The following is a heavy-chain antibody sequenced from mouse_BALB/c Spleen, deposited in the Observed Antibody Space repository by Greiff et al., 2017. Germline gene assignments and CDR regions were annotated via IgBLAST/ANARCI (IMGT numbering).Heavy chain of an antibody. CDR3: ARGGTASYAMDY. CDR1: GYTFTSYW. D-gene: IGHD1-2*01. J-gene: IGHJ4*01. V-gene: IGHV1-87*01. Sequence: QVQLQQSGAELSRPGASVKLSCKASGYTFTSYWMQWVKQRPGQGLEWIGAIYPGDGDTRYTQKFKGKATLTADKSSSTAYMQLSSLASEDSAVYYCARGGTASYAMDYWGQGTSVTVAS. CDR2: IYPGDGDT.